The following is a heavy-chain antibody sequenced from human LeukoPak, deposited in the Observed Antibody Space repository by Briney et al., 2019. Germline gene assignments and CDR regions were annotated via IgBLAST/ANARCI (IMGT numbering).Heavy chain of an antibody. CDR2: ISGSGGST. V-gene: IGHV3-23*01. D-gene: IGHD4-17*01. Sequence: GGSLRLSCAASGFTFNTYSMNWVRQAPGKGLEWVSAISGSGGSTYYADSVKGRFTISRDNSKNTLYLQMNSLRAEDTAVYYCAKDIYGDYGGWFDPWGQGTLVTVSS. J-gene: IGHJ5*02. CDR3: AKDIYGDYGGWFDP. CDR1: GFTFNTYS.